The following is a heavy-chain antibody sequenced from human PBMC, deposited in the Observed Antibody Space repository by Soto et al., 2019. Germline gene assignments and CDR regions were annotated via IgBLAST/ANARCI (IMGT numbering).Heavy chain of an antibody. CDR1: GGSFSGYY. V-gene: IGHV4-34*01. D-gene: IGHD2-8*01. Sequence: SETLSLTCAVYGGSFSGYYWSWIRQPPGKGLEWIGEINHSGSTNYNPSLKSRVTISVDTSKNQFSLKLSSVTAADTAVYYCARGGPWYCTNGVCYTAGWFDPWGQGTLVTVSS. J-gene: IGHJ5*02. CDR3: ARGGPWYCTNGVCYTAGWFDP. CDR2: INHSGST.